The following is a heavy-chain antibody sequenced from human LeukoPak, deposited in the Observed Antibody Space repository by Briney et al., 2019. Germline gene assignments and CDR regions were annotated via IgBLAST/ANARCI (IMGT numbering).Heavy chain of an antibody. CDR3: AKHFYGDAYNHGKNYYYYFMAV. J-gene: IGHJ6*03. V-gene: IGHV4-59*08. D-gene: IGHD5-24*01. Sequence: SETLSLTCSVPGGSLSSYSWSWIRQPPGEGPEWVGYISYRGTTKYNPSLTSRVSISVDTSKNQFSLKLSSVTAADTAVYYCAKHFYGDAYNHGKNYYYYFMAVWGKGTTVTVSS. CDR2: ISYRGTT. CDR1: GGSLSSYS.